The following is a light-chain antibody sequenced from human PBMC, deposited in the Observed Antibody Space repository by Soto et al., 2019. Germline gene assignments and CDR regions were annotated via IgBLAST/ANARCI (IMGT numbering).Light chain of an antibody. V-gene: IGLV2-14*03. CDR1: SRDVGGYNY. CDR2: GVS. CDR3: GSYTSSDTYV. Sequence: QSALTQPASVSGSPGQSIAISCTGTSRDVGGYNYVSCYQQHPGKAPKLIIHGVSNRPSGPSDRFSGYTSGSTASLTIAGLQKEDEADYYGGSYTSSDTYVFGTGTKLTVL. J-gene: IGLJ1*01.